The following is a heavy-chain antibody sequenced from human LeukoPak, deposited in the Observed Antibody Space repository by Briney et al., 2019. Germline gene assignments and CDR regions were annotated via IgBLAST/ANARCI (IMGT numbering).Heavy chain of an antibody. Sequence: ASVKVSCKASGYTFTSYGISWVRQAPGQGLEWMGWISAYNGNTNYAQKLQGRVTMTTDTSTSTAYMELRSLRSDDTAVYYCARDVSLGGFYNIVVVLAATDLDYWGQGTLVTVSS. CDR2: ISAYNGNT. J-gene: IGHJ4*02. D-gene: IGHD2-15*01. CDR1: GYTFTSYG. CDR3: ARDVSLGGFYNIVVVLAATDLDY. V-gene: IGHV1-18*01.